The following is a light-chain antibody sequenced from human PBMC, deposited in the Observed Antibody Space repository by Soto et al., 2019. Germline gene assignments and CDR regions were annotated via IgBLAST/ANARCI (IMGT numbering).Light chain of an antibody. CDR2: GAS. Sequence: EIVLTQSPGTLSLAPGERATPSCRASQSVSSSYLAWYQQKPGQAPRLLIYGASSRVTGIPDRFSGSGSGTDFTLTISRLEPEDFAVYYCQQRSNWPITFGQGTRLEI. J-gene: IGKJ5*01. V-gene: IGKV3D-20*02. CDR1: QSVSSSY. CDR3: QQRSNWPIT.